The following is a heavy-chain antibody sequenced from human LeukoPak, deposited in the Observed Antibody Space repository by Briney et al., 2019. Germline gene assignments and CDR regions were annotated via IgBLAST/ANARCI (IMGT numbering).Heavy chain of an antibody. V-gene: IGHV3-7*03. CDR1: GFTFSSYW. J-gene: IGHJ4*02. CDR2: IKQDGSEK. Sequence: GGSLRLSCAASGFTFSSYWMSWVRQAPGKGLEWVANIKQDGSEKYYVDSVKGRFTISRDNAKNSLYLQMNSLRAEDTAVYYCARDRHSSSPNFDYWGQGTLVTVSS. D-gene: IGHD6-13*01. CDR3: ARDRHSSSPNFDY.